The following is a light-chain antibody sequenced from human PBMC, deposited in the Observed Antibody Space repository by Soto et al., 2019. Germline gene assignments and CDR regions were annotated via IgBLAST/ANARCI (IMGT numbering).Light chain of an antibody. CDR2: DAS. Sequence: EIVLSQSPGTLSLSPGERATLSCRASQSVSSSYSAWYQQRPGQAPRLLTYDASSRATGIPDRFSGSGSGTDFTLTISRLEPEDFAVYYCQQFGSSRWTFGQGTKVEI. J-gene: IGKJ1*01. CDR3: QQFGSSRWT. CDR1: QSVSSSY. V-gene: IGKV3-20*01.